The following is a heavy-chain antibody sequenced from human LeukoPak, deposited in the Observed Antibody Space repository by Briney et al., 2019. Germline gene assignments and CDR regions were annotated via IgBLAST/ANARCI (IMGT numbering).Heavy chain of an antibody. J-gene: IGHJ4*02. D-gene: IGHD6-6*01. CDR2: IYHSGST. Sequence: PSQTLSLTCTVSGGSISSGGYYWSWIRQPPGKGLEWIGYIYHSGSTYYNPSLKSRVTISVDRSKNQFSLKLSSVTAADTAVYYCARASGEVIAAPDYWGQGTLVTVSS. CDR1: GGSISSGGYY. V-gene: IGHV4-30-2*01. CDR3: ARASGEVIAAPDY.